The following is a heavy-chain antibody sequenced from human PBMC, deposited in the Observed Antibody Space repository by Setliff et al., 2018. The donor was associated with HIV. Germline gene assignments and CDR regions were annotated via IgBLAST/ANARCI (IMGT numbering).Heavy chain of an antibody. J-gene: IGHJ5*02. CDR1: GFTFSGAE. CDR3: LLPCTSGWHNWADP. CDR2: IRSKADKYAT. V-gene: IGHV3-73*01. Sequence: GGSLRLSCAASGFTFSGAEIHWVRQAAGKGLEWVGRIRSKADKYATDYGASAKGRFIISRDESKKTAYLQMSSLRAEDTAMYDCLLPCTSGWHNWADPWGQGTLVTVSS. D-gene: IGHD6-19*01.